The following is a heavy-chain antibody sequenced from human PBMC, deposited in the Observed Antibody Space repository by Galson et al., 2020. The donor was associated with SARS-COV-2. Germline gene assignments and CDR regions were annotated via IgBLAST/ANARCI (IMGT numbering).Heavy chain of an antibody. CDR3: AREGGVAHFDY. Sequence: GASVKVSCKASGGPFSNYAINWVRQAPGQGLEWMGGSIVILGITTYARKFQGRVTITADESSSTAYMELSSLRSDDTAVYYCAREGGVAHFDYWGQGTLVIVSS. D-gene: IGHD3-16*01. V-gene: IGHV1-69*13. J-gene: IGHJ4*02. CDR2: SIVILGIT. CDR1: GGPFSNYA.